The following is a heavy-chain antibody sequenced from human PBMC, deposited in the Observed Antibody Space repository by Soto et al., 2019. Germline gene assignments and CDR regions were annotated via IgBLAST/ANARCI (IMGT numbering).Heavy chain of an antibody. Sequence: PGGSLRLSCAASGFTFSSYGMHWVRQAPVNGLEFVAVISYYLSNKYYADSVKGRFTISRYNSKNTLYLQMNSRRADDTAVYYCAKEDGFWGQGTLVTVSS. CDR1: GFTFSSYG. CDR3: AKEDGF. CDR2: ISYYLSNK. V-gene: IGHV3-30*18. J-gene: IGHJ4*02.